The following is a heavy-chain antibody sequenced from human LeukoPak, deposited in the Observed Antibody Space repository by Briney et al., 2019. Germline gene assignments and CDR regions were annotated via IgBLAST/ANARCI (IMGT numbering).Heavy chain of an antibody. J-gene: IGHJ6*03. D-gene: IGHD3-3*01. V-gene: IGHV4-59*01. Sequence: SETLSLTCTVSGGSISSYYWSWIRQPPGKGLEWIGYIYYSGSTNYNPSLKSRVTISVDTSKNQFSLKLSSVTAADTAVYYCARAPPVGEDYYYYYYMDVWGKGTMVTVSS. CDR3: ARAPPVGEDYYYYYYMDV. CDR2: IYYSGST. CDR1: GGSISSYY.